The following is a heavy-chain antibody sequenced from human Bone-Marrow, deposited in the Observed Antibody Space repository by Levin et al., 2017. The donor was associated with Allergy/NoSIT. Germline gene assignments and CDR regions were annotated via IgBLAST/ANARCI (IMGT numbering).Heavy chain of an antibody. J-gene: IGHJ4*02. D-gene: IGHD5-12*01. CDR1: GFTFDDYG. Sequence: GESLKISCAASGFTFDDYGMSWVRQAPGKGLEWVSGINWNGGSTGYADSVKGRFTISRDNAKNSLYLQMNSLRAEDTALYHGARLSGYDLGDYWGQGTLVTVSS. V-gene: IGHV3-20*01. CDR2: INWNGGST. CDR3: ARLSGYDLGDY.